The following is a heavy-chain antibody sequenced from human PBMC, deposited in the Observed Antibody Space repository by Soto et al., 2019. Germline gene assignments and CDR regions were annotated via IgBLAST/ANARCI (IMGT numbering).Heavy chain of an antibody. V-gene: IGHV4-4*02. CDR3: ARVPDR. J-gene: IGHJ5*02. D-gene: IGHD2-2*01. CDR2: VYHSGST. CDR1: GGSISTSDW. Sequence: PSETLSLTCAVSGGSISTSDWWSWVRQPPGKELEWIGEVYHSGSTNYNPSLKSRVTISVDRSKNQFSLKLSSVTAADTAVYYCARVPDRWGQGTLLTVSS.